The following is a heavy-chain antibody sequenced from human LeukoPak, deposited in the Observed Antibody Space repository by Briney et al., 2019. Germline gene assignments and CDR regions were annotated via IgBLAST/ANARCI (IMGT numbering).Heavy chain of an antibody. D-gene: IGHD3-10*01. CDR2: IYYSGST. V-gene: IGHV4-59*12. CDR1: GGSISNYY. CDR3: ARDDGDGSGSPFDY. Sequence: KPSETLSLTCTVSGGSISNYYWSWIRQPPGKGLEWIGYIYYSGSTNYNPSLKSRVTISVDTSKNQFSLKLSSVTAADTAVYYCARDDGDGSGSPFDYWGQGTLVTVSS. J-gene: IGHJ4*02.